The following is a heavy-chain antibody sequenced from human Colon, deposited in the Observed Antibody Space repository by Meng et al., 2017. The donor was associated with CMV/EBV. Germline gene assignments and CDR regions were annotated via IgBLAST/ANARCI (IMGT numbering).Heavy chain of an antibody. CDR1: GFTFSNFE. D-gene: IGHD2-2*01. J-gene: IGHJ6*02. V-gene: IGHV3-48*03. CDR3: AREDIVVVPATVVAYYYYYYGMDV. Sequence: GESLKISCAASGFTFSNFEMNWVRQTPGRGLEWVSYINTLENSIFYADSVKGRFTISRDNAKNSLYLQMNSLRAEDTAVYYCAREDIVVVPATVVAYYYYYYGMDVWGQGTTVTVSS. CDR2: INTLENSI.